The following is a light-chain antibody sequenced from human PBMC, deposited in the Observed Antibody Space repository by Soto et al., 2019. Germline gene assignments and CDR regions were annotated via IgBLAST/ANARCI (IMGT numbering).Light chain of an antibody. CDR2: DDI. CDR1: NIERKN. V-gene: IGLV3-21*02. Sequence: SYELTQPPSVSVAPGQTASITCGGNNIERKNVHWYQQKPGQGPVLAVFDDIDRPSGIPERFSGSNSGNTATLTISRVEAGDEADYYCQVWDSTGDHVIFAGGTKVTVL. J-gene: IGLJ2*01. CDR3: QVWDSTGDHVI.